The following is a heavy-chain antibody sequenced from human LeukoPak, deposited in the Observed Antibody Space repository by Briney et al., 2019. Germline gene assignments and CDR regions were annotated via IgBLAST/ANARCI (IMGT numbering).Heavy chain of an antibody. CDR3: ATNGGGDSGYGNFDY. D-gene: IGHD5-12*01. Sequence: GRSLRLSCAASGFTFDDYAMHWVRLVPGKGLEWVSGISWNSDTIGYGDSVKGRFTISRDNAKNSLFLQMNSLRPEDTALYYCATNGGGDSGYGNFDYWGQGTLVTVSS. J-gene: IGHJ4*02. CDR1: GFTFDDYA. V-gene: IGHV3-9*01. CDR2: ISWNSDTI.